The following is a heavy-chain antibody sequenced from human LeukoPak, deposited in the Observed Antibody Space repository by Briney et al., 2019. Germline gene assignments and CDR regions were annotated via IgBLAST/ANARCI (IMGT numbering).Heavy chain of an antibody. J-gene: IGHJ4*02. V-gene: IGHV1-46*01. CDR3: ARVGSSGYYPFDY. Sequence: ASLKVSCMASGYAFTSYYMHWVRHAPGQGLEWMGIINPSGGSTSYAQKFQGRVTMTRDTSTSTVYMELSSLRSEDTAVYYCARVGSSGYYPFDYWGQGTLVTVSS. D-gene: IGHD3-22*01. CDR1: GYAFTSYY. CDR2: INPSGGST.